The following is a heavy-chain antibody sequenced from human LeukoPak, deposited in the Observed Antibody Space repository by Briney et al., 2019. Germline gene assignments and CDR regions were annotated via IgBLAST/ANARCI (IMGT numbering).Heavy chain of an antibody. J-gene: IGHJ4*02. D-gene: IGHD2-15*01. CDR1: GFTFSSYE. CDR2: ISSSGSTI. Sequence: RGSLRLSCAASGFTFSSYEMNWVGQAPGKGLEWVSYISSSGSTIYYADSVKGGFTISRDNAKNSLYLQMNSLRAEDTAVYYCAAWGYCSGGSCYRFSFRDYFDYWGQGTLVTVSS. V-gene: IGHV3-48*03. CDR3: AAWGYCSGGSCYRFSFRDYFDY.